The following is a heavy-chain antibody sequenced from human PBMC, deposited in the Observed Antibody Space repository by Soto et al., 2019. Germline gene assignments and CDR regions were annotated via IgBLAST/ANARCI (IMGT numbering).Heavy chain of an antibody. D-gene: IGHD3-16*02. CDR2: ISSSSSYI. J-gene: IGHJ3*02. CDR1: GFTFSSYS. Sequence: EVQLVESGGGLVKPGGSLRLSCAASGFTFSSYSMNWVRQAPGKGLEWVSSISSSSSYIYYADSVKGRFTISRDNAKNSLYLQMNSLRAEDTAVYYCARDMMAYDYIWGSYPHGAFDIWGQGTMVTVSS. V-gene: IGHV3-21*01. CDR3: ARDMMAYDYIWGSYPHGAFDI.